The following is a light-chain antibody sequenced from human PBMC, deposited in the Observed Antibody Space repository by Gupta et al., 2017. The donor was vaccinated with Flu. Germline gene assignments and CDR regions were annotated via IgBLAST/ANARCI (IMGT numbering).Light chain of an antibody. CDR1: QSLLHSNGYNY. CDR3: MQALQTPFT. V-gene: IGKV2-28*01. CDR2: WGS. J-gene: IGKJ3*01. Sequence: ISCRSSQSLLHSNGYNYLDWYLQKPGQSPQLLIYWGSNRASGVPDRFSGSGSGTDFTLKISRVEAEDVGVYYCMQALQTPFTFGPGTKVDIK.